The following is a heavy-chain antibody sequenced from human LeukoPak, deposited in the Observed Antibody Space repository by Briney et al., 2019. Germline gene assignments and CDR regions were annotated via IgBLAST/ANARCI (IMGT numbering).Heavy chain of an antibody. J-gene: IGHJ3*02. CDR3: ATKGRGGSSWDAFDI. CDR2: ISAYNGNT. CDR1: RYTFTSYG. Sequence: GASVKVSCKASRYTFTSYGISWVRQAPGQGLEWMGWISAYNGNTNYAQKLQGRVTMTTDSSTSTAYMELRSLRSDDTAVYYCATKGRGGSSWDAFDIWGQGTMVTVSS. V-gene: IGHV1-18*01. D-gene: IGHD6-13*01.